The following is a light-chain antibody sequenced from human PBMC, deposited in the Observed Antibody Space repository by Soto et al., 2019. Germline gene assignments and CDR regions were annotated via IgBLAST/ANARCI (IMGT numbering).Light chain of an antibody. Sequence: QSALTQPRSVSGSPGQSVTISCTGTSSDVGGYDYVSWYQRHPGKAPKLMIYDVTKRPSGVPDRFSGSKSGNTASLTISGLQAEDEADYYCCSFAGSYSHVAFGGGTKVTVL. CDR2: DVT. V-gene: IGLV2-11*01. CDR3: CSFAGSYSHVA. CDR1: SSDVGGYDY. J-gene: IGLJ2*01.